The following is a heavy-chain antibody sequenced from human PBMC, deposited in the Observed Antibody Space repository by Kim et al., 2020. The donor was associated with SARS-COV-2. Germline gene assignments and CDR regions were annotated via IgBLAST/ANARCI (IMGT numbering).Heavy chain of an antibody. Sequence: DTVKGRFTISRHNSKNTLYLQMNSLRAEDTAVYYCAREVRGSSYYYGMDVWGQGTTVTVSS. J-gene: IGHJ6*02. CDR3: AREVRGSSYYYGMDV. D-gene: IGHD3-10*01. V-gene: IGHV3-53*04.